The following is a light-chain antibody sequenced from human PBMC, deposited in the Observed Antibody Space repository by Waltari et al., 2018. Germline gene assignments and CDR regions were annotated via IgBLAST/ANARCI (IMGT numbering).Light chain of an antibody. Sequence: DIQMTQSPSSLSASAGERVTIACRASQGISTSLNWYQQKPGKAPKRLIYSASSLESGVPSRFSGSGSGTDFTLTISSLQPEDFATYYCLQYNSNPFTFGPGTKLDI. CDR3: LQYNSNPFT. CDR1: QGISTS. CDR2: SAS. J-gene: IGKJ3*01. V-gene: IGKV1-17*01.